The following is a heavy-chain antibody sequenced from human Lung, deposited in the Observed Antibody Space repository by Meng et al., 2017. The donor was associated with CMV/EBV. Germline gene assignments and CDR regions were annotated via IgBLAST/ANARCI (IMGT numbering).Heavy chain of an antibody. V-gene: IGHV2-5*02. CDR3: ALFTGSWFDP. Sequence: QTPLKESVPTPLKPPHTLTLTCTFSGFSLSTSEVGVGWIRQPPGKALEWLAVIYWDDDKRYSPSLKSRLTITKDTSKNQVVLTLTNMDPVDTATYYCALFTGSWFDPWGQGTLVTVSS. CDR2: IYWDDDK. J-gene: IGHJ5*02. D-gene: IGHD1-14*01. CDR1: GFSLSTSEVG.